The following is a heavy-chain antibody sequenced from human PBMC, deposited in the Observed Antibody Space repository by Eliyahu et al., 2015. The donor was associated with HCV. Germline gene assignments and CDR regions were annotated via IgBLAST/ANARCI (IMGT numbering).Heavy chain of an antibody. J-gene: IGHJ5*02. D-gene: IGHD1-26*01. V-gene: IGHV4-34*01. CDR2: SETI. Sequence: SETIHYNPSLKSRVIISVDPSKNQFSLKVSSVTAADTAVYYCARGNPIGMDWFDPWGQGLLVTVSS. CDR3: ARGNPIGMDWFDP.